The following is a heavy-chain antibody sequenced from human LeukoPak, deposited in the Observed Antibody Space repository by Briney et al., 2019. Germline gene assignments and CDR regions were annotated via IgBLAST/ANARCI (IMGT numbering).Heavy chain of an antibody. CDR3: ARGRGYSGYDDFRY. CDR1: GFTFSYYA. V-gene: IGHV3-30-3*01. D-gene: IGHD5-12*01. Sequence: PEGSLRLSCAASGFTFSYYAMNWVCQAPGKGLEWVAVISYDGSNKYNADSVKGRFTISRDNSKNTLYLQMNSLRAEDTALYYCARGRGYSGYDDFRYWGQGTLVTVSS. J-gene: IGHJ4*02. CDR2: ISYDGSNK.